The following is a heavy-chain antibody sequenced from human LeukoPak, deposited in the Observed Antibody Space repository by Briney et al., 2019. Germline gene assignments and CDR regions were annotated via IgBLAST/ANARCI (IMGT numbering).Heavy chain of an antibody. Sequence: SVKVSCKASGGTFSSYAISWVRQAPGQGLEWMGGIIPIFGTANYAQKFQGRVTITADESTSTAYMELSSLRSEDTAVYYCARVPRRAAALYYFDYWGRGTLVTVSS. CDR3: ARVPRRAAALYYFDY. J-gene: IGHJ4*02. CDR1: GGTFSSYA. D-gene: IGHD6-13*01. V-gene: IGHV1-69*13. CDR2: IIPIFGTA.